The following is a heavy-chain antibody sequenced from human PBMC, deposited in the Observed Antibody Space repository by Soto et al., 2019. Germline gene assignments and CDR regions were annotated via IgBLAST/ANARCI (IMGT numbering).Heavy chain of an antibody. CDR1: GFTFSNAW. V-gene: IGHV3-15*01. D-gene: IGHD6-6*01. CDR2: IKSKTDGGTT. J-gene: IGHJ6*03. Sequence: EVQLVESGGGLVKPGGSLRLSCAASGFTFSNAWMSWVRQAPGKGLEWVGRIKSKTDGGTTDYAAPVKGRFTISRDDSKNTLYLQINSLKTEDTAVYYCTTLKIAARPKYYYYYMDVWGKGTTVTVSS. CDR3: TTLKIAARPKYYYYYMDV.